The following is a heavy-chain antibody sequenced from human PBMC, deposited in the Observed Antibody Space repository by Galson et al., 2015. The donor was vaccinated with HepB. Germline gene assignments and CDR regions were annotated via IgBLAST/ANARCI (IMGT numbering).Heavy chain of an antibody. V-gene: IGHV1-18*01. Sequence: VSCKASGYSFTPSIIGWVRQAPGRGLQWMGRVSTYTGDTPYAPGLQDRVTLTTAPSTRTAYLELRSLPSDDPAFSYCARGGMATIGGPTFAYWGHGTLITVSS. CDR3: ARGGMATIGGPTFAY. CDR2: VSTYTGDT. CDR1: GYSFTPSI. J-gene: IGHJ4*01. D-gene: IGHD5-24*01.